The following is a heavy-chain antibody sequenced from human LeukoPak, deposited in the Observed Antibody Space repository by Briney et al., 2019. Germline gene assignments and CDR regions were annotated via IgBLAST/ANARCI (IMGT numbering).Heavy chain of an antibody. V-gene: IGHV3-30*02. CDR2: IRYDGSNK. CDR3: ARRARYGSGSYFDY. CDR1: GFTFSSYG. J-gene: IGHJ4*02. Sequence: GGSLRLSCAASGFTFSSYGMHWVRQAPGKGLEWVAFIRYDGSNKYYADSVKGRFTISRDNSKNTLYLQMNSLRAEDTAVYYCARRARYGSGSYFDYWGQGILVTVSS. D-gene: IGHD3-10*01.